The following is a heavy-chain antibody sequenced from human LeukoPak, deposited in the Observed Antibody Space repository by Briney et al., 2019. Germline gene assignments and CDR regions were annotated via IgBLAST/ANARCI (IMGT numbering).Heavy chain of an antibody. CDR1: GGSLSSGDYY. D-gene: IGHD4-17*01. J-gene: IGHJ3*02. V-gene: IGHV4-30-4*02. CDR2: IYYSGST. Sequence: SETLSLTCTVSGGSLSSGDYYWSWIRQPPGKGLEWIGYIYYSGSTYYNPSLKSRVTILVDTSKNQLSLKLSSVTAADTAVYYCARDYPDYADAFDIWGQGTMVTVSS. CDR3: ARDYPDYADAFDI.